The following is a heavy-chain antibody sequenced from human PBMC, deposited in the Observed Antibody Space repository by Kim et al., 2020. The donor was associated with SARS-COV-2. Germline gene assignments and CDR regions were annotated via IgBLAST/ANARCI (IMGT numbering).Heavy chain of an antibody. CDR3: TRVCTYYYGSGYGMDV. D-gene: IGHD3-10*01. Sequence: SVKDRFTISRDDSKNKAYLQMNSLKTEDTAVYYCTRVCTYYYGSGYGMDVWGQGTTVTVSS. J-gene: IGHJ6*02. V-gene: IGHV3-73*01.